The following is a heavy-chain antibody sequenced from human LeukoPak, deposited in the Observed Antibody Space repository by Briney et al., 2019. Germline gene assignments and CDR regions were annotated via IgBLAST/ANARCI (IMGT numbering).Heavy chain of an antibody. J-gene: IGHJ4*02. D-gene: IGHD2-21*01. V-gene: IGHV3-23*01. CDR3: AKAPVTTCSGAYCYPFDY. Sequence: GGSLRLSCAASGFTFSSYAMSWVRQAPGKGLEWVSAISGSGGSTYYADSVKGRFTISRDSSKNTLYLQMNRLRAEDAAVYYCAKAPVTTCSGAYCYPFDYWGQGTLVTVSS. CDR1: GFTFSSYA. CDR2: ISGSGGST.